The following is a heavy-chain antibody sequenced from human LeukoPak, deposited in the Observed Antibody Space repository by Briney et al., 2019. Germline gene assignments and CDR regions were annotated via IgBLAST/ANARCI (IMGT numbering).Heavy chain of an antibody. D-gene: IGHD2-2*01. CDR1: GYTFTCYG. CDR2: LSAYNGNP. V-gene: IGHV1-18*04. CDR3: AREVGYCSSTSCYGARNYYYYYGMDV. J-gene: IGHJ6*04. Sequence: GASVKVSCKASGYTFTCYGISWVGQAAGQGVAWMGWLSAYNGNPNYAQKLQGRVTMTTDTFTSTAYMEPRSLRTDDTAVYYCAREVGYCSSTSCYGARNYYYYYGMDVWGKGTTVTVSS.